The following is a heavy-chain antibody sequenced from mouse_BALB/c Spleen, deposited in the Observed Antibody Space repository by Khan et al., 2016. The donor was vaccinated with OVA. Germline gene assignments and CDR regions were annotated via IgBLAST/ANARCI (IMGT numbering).Heavy chain of an antibody. Sequence: EVQLQQSGPELVKPGASVKMSCKTSGYTFTDYTLHWVKQSHGKSLEWIGNVNPNIGNTRYNQKFKDKATLTLDKSSRTTYTELRSLTSEDSAVYYCVRGNYFYWGQGATLTVSS. D-gene: IGHD1-1*01. J-gene: IGHJ2*01. CDR1: GYTFTDYT. CDR2: VNPNIGNT. CDR3: VRGNYFY. V-gene: IGHV1-22*01.